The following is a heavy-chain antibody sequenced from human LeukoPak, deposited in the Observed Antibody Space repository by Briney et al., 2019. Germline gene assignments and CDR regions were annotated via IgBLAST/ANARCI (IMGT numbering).Heavy chain of an antibody. CDR3: ARGSSSGWPDYFDH. J-gene: IGHJ4*02. Sequence: GGSLRLSCAASGFILSTYWMHWVRQVPGKGLLWVSRINGDGKDTPYADSVKGRSTISRDNAKNMLYLQMNSLRVEDTGVYYCARGSSSGWPDYFDHWGQGALVTVSP. D-gene: IGHD6-19*01. V-gene: IGHV3-74*01. CDR2: INGDGKDT. CDR1: GFILSTYW.